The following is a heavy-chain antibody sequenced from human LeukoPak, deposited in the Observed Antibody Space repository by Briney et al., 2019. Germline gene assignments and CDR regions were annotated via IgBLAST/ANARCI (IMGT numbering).Heavy chain of an antibody. J-gene: IGHJ6*03. CDR3: AVGMERHYYYYMDV. V-gene: IGHV1-69*06. CDR2: VIPIFGTA. CDR1: GGTFSSYA. Sequence: SVKVSCKASGGTFSSYAISWVRQAPGQGLEWMGRVIPIFGTANYAQKFQGRVTITADKSTSTAYMELSSLRPEDTAVYYCAVGMERHYYYYMDVWGKGTTVTVSS. D-gene: IGHD1-1*01.